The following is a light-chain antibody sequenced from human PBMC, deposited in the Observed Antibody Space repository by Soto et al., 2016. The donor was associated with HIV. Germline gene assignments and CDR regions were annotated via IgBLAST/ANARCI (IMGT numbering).Light chain of an antibody. J-gene: IGKJ1*01. CDR1: QAIRND. CDR2: AAS. CDR3: QQSYSIPPVT. V-gene: IGKV1-39*01. Sequence: DIQMTQSPSSLSASVGDRVTITCRASQAIRNDLAWYQQKPGKAPKRLIFAASSLQSGVPSRFSGSGSGTDFTLSISSLQPEDFATYYCQQSYSIPPVTFGQGTKVEIK.